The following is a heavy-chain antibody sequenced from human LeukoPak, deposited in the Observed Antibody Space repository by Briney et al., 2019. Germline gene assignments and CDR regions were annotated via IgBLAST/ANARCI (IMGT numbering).Heavy chain of an antibody. CDR3: ARAKVCSDGGCYSDY. V-gene: IGHV7-4-1*02. J-gene: IGHJ4*02. D-gene: IGHD2-15*01. Sequence: ASVKVSCKASGYSFSSYAMNWVRQAPGQGLEWMGWIHTNTGNPTYVQGFTGRFVFSLDTSVNTAYLHISSLEAEDTAVYYCARAKVCSDGGCYSDYWGQGTLVTVSS. CDR2: IHTNTGNP. CDR1: GYSFSSYA.